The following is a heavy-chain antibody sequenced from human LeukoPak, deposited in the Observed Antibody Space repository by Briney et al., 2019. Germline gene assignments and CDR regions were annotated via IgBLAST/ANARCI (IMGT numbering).Heavy chain of an antibody. V-gene: IGHV4-31*03. Sequence: SQTLSLTCTVSGGSISSGGYYWRWIRQHPGKGLEWIGYIYYSGSTYYNPSLKSRVTISVDTSKNQFSLELSSVTAADTAVYYCARSKYQLLSQYNWFDPWGQGTLVTVSS. CDR2: IYYSGST. J-gene: IGHJ5*02. D-gene: IGHD2-2*01. CDR1: GGSISSGGYY. CDR3: ARSKYQLLSQYNWFDP.